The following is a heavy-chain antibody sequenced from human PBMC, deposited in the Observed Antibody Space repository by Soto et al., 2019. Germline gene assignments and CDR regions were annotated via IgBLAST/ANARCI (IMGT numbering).Heavy chain of an antibody. CDR1: GYTFTSYG. V-gene: IGHV1-18*01. CDR3: ARDAAVGLLDY. Sequence: QVQPVQSGAEVKKPGASVKFACKATGYTFTSYGISCGRQAPGQGLEWMGLINPYNGNTKYAQKLQGRVPLTTETSMSTSYRALRGLRSRDTAVYYCARDAAVGLLDYWGQGTLFTVS. J-gene: IGHJ4*02. D-gene: IGHD2-15*01. CDR2: INPYNGNT.